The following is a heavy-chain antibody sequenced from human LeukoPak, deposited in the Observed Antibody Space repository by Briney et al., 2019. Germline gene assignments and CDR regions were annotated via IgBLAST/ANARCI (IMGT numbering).Heavy chain of an antibody. Sequence: SVRVSCKASGGTFSSYAISWVRQAPGQGLEWMGGIIPIFGTANYAQKFQGRVTITTDESTSTAYMELSSLRSEDTAVYYCARALGYCSGGSCYSSWFDPWGQGTLVTVSS. J-gene: IGHJ5*02. CDR2: IIPIFGTA. CDR3: ARALGYCSGGSCYSSWFDP. CDR1: GGTFSSYA. D-gene: IGHD2-15*01. V-gene: IGHV1-69*05.